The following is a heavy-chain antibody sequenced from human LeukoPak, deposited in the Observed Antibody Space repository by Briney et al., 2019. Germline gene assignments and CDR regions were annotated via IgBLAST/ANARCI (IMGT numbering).Heavy chain of an antibody. CDR2: LTGGGGGT. Sequence: PGGSLRLSCEASGFTFSAYAMSWVRQAPGKGLEWVTGLTGGGGGTSYADSVKGRFTISRDNSKNTLYLQMNSLRAEDTAVYYCAKDKGAVTGTFDYWGQGTLVTVSS. J-gene: IGHJ4*02. V-gene: IGHV3-23*01. D-gene: IGHD1-14*01. CDR3: AKDKGAVTGTFDY. CDR1: GFTFSAYA.